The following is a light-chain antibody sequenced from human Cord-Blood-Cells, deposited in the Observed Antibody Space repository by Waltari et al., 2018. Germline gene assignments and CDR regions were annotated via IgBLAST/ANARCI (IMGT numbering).Light chain of an antibody. CDR1: TVGSKS. CDR3: QVWDSSSDHVV. CDR2: DDS. J-gene: IGLJ2*01. Sequence: SYVLTHPPSASVAPVQAARPPCAGDTVGSKSVPRYQQKPGQAPVLVVYDDSDRGSGTPARFSGSNSGNTATLTIIRVEAVDEADYYCQVWDSSSDHVVFGGGTKLTVL. V-gene: IGLV3-21*02.